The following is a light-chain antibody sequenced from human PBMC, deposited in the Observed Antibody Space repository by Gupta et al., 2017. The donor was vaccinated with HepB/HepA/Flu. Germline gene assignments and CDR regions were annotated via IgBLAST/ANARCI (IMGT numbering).Light chain of an antibody. Sequence: QSALTQPASVSGSPGQSITISCTGTSSDVGGYNHVSWYQQHPGNAPKLMIHEVTNRPSGISNRFSGSKSGNTASLTISGLQAEDETDYYCTSYTNSNTWVFGGGTKLTVL. CDR3: TSYTNSNTWV. CDR1: SSDVGGYNH. J-gene: IGLJ3*02. CDR2: EVT. V-gene: IGLV2-14*01.